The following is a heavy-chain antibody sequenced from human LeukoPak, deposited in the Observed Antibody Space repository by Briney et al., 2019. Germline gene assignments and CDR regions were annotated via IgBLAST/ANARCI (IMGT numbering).Heavy chain of an antibody. Sequence: GGSLRLSCAASGFTFSSYSMNWVRQAPEKGLEWVSSISSSSSHIYYADSVKGRFTMSRDNAKNSLYLQMNSLRSEDTAMYYCARESTVTTSSYYYMGVWGNGTTVTVSS. CDR2: ISSSSSHI. V-gene: IGHV3-21*01. CDR3: ARESTVTTSSYYYMGV. D-gene: IGHD4-11*01. J-gene: IGHJ6*03. CDR1: GFTFSSYS.